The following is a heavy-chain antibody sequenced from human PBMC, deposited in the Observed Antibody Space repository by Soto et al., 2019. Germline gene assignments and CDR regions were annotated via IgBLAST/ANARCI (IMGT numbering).Heavy chain of an antibody. CDR3: ARASGSAYYDFWSGPFNWFDP. CDR1: GGSISSGGFY. V-gene: IGHV4-31*03. CDR2: IYYSGST. Sequence: ASETLSLTCTFSGGSISSGGFYWGWIRQPPGTGLERIGYIYYSGSTYYNPSLKSRVTISVDTSKNQFSLKLSSVTAADTAVYYCARASGSAYYDFWSGPFNWFDPWGQGTLVTVSS. D-gene: IGHD3-3*01. J-gene: IGHJ5*02.